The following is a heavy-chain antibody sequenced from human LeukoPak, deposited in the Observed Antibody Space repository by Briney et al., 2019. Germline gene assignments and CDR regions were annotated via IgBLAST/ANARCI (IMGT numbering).Heavy chain of an antibody. Sequence: SQTLSLTCTVSGGSISSGSYYWSWIRQPAGKGLEWIGRIYTSGSTNYNPSLKSRVTISVDTSKNQFSLKLSSVTAADTAVYYCAREAEAFGGVIVRYVDYWGQGTLVTVSS. J-gene: IGHJ4*02. D-gene: IGHD3-16*02. CDR3: AREAEAFGGVIVRYVDY. CDR1: GGSISSGSYY. CDR2: IYTSGST. V-gene: IGHV4-61*02.